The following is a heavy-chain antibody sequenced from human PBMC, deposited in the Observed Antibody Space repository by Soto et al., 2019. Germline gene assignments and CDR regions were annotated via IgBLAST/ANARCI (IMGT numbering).Heavy chain of an antibody. Sequence: GGSLRLSCAASGFTFTRYSMNWVRQAPGKGLEWVSSISSTTNYIYYADSVKGRFTISRDNSKNTLYLQMNSLRAEDTAVYYCAKALAGGFYWGQGTLVTVSS. CDR3: AKALAGGFY. V-gene: IGHV3-21*01. J-gene: IGHJ4*02. CDR2: ISSTTNYI. CDR1: GFTFTRYS. D-gene: IGHD7-27*01.